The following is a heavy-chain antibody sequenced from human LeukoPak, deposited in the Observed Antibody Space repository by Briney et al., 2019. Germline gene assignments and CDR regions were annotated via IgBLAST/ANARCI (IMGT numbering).Heavy chain of an antibody. CDR3: ARDLAGAAAGIIPLFDY. CDR2: INPNSGGT. J-gene: IGHJ4*02. V-gene: IGHV1-2*06. CDR1: GYTFTGYY. D-gene: IGHD6-13*01. Sequence: ASVNVSCKASGYTFTGYYMHWVRQAPGQGLEWMGRINPNSGGTNYAQKLQGRVTMTTDTSTNTAYMELRSLRSDDTAVYYCARDLAGAAAGIIPLFDYWGQGTLVTVSS.